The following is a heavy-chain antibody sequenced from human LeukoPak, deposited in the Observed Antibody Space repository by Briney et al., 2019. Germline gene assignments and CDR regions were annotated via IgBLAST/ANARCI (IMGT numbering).Heavy chain of an antibody. Sequence: SETLSLTCTVSRGSISRYYWSWIRRPPGKRLEWIGYIFHSGSTKYSPSLKSRVTISLDTSKKQFSLKLTSVTATDTAVYFCARHEGHCTGGNCYSNAFDVWGQGTMVTVSA. CDR1: RGSISRYY. V-gene: IGHV4-59*08. CDR2: IFHSGST. CDR3: ARHEGHCTGGNCYSNAFDV. D-gene: IGHD2-15*01. J-gene: IGHJ3*01.